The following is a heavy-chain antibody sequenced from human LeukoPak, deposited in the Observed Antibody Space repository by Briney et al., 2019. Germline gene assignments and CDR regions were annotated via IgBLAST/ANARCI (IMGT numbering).Heavy chain of an antibody. Sequence: PGGSLRLSCPASGFTFSSFSMSWVRQAPGKGLEWVSIIYTGGSTYYADSVKGRFTISRDNSKNTLYLQMNSLRAEDTAVYYCAKEARGVIDYWGQGTLVTVSS. CDR2: IYTGGST. CDR3: AKEARGVIDY. J-gene: IGHJ4*02. V-gene: IGHV3-53*01. D-gene: IGHD3-10*01. CDR1: GFTFSSFS.